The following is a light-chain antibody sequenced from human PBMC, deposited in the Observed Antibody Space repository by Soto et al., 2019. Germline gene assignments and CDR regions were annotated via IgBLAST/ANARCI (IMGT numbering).Light chain of an antibody. CDR3: QQYGDSPRT. Sequence: EIVLTQSPATLSLSPGGRATLSCRASQSLTSTYLAWYQQKPGQAPRLVIYDASSRATGIPDRFSGSGSGTDFTLTISRLEPEDFVVYYCQQYGDSPRTFGQGTKVEV. CDR1: QSLTSTY. J-gene: IGKJ1*01. CDR2: DAS. V-gene: IGKV3-20*01.